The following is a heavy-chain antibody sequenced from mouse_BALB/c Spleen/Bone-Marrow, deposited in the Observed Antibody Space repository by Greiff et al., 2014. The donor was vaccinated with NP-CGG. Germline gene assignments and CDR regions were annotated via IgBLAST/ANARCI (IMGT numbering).Heavy chain of an antibody. J-gene: IGHJ3*01. V-gene: IGHV4-1*02. D-gene: IGHD2-3*01. CDR2: INPDSSTI. CDR1: GFDFSRYW. CDR3: ARNGYYGWIAY. Sequence: EVKLEESGGGLVQPGGSLKLSCAASGFDFSRYWMTWVRQAPGKGLEWIEEINPDSSTINYTPSLKDKLIITRDNAKNTLFLQMSKVRSEDTALYYCARNGYYGWIAYWGQGTLVTVSA.